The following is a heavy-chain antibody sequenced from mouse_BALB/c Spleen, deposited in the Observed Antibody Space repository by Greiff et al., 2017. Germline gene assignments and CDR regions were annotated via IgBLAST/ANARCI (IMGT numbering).Heavy chain of an antibody. CDR3: ARGPMITTFFDY. V-gene: IGHV5-6-5*01. CDR2: ISSGGST. J-gene: IGHJ2*01. CDR1: GFTFSSYA. D-gene: IGHD2-4*01. Sequence: EVQGVESGGGLVKPGGSLKLSCAASGFTFSSYAMSWVRQTPEKRLEWVASISSGGSTYYPDSVKGRFTISRDNARNILYLQMSSLRSEDTAMYYCARGPMITTFFDYWGQGTTLTVSS.